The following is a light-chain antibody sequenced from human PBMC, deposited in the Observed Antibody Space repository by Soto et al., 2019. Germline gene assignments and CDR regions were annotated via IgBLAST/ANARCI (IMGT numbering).Light chain of an antibody. CDR2: INN. Sequence: QSVLTQPPSASGTPGQRVTISCSGSSSNIGSNSVNWYQQLPGTAPKLLIYINNQRPSGVPDRFSGSKSGTSASLAISGLQSEDEADYYCVAWDDSLNGVIFGGGIKVTVL. J-gene: IGLJ2*01. CDR1: SSNIGSNS. CDR3: VAWDDSLNGVI. V-gene: IGLV1-44*01.